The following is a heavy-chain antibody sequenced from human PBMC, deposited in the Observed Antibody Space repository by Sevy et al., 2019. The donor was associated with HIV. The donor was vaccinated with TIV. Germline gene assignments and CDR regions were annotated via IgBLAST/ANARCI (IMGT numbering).Heavy chain of an antibody. Sequence: SGPTLVKPTQTLTLTCTFSGISLSTSGMGVGWIRQPPGKALEWLALIYWDDDKRYSPALKRRLTITKDTSKNQVVLTMTTMDPVDTATYYCAHWLYGDYVTNFDYWGQGTLVTVSS. CDR2: IYWDDDK. J-gene: IGHJ4*02. CDR3: AHWLYGDYVTNFDY. CDR1: GISLSTSGMG. D-gene: IGHD4-17*01. V-gene: IGHV2-5*02.